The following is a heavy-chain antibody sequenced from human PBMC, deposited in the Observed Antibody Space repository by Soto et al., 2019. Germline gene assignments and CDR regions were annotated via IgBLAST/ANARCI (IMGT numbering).Heavy chain of an antibody. J-gene: IGHJ6*02. CDR2: IYISGST. CDR3: ARDRRHGGYYGMDV. D-gene: IGHD2-15*01. Sequence: SETLSLTCTVSGGSISSYYWSWIRQPAGKGLEWIGRIYISGSTNYNPSLKSRVTMSVDTSKNQFSLKLSSVTAADTAVYYCARDRRHGGYYGMDVWGQGTTVTVSS. CDR1: GGSISSYY. V-gene: IGHV4-4*07.